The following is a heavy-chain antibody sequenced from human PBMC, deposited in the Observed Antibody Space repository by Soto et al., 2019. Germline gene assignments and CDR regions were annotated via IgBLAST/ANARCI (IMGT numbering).Heavy chain of an antibody. D-gene: IGHD3-10*01. CDR2: IIPLLSIT. J-gene: IGHJ4*02. CDR1: GGSFSSYT. Sequence: QVQLVQSGGEVKMPGPSVKVSCKASGGSFSSYTFTWVRQAPGQGLEWMGKIIPLLSITNYAEEFQGRVTITADKSTSTAYMELSRLTFEDTAIYYCARDHYYNSGTYYIDSWGQGTLVTVSS. CDR3: ARDHYYNSGTYYIDS. V-gene: IGHV1-69*08.